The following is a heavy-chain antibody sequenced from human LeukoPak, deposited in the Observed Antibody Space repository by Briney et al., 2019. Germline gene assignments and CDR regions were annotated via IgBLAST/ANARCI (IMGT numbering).Heavy chain of an antibody. Sequence: ASVKVSCKASGDTFSSYYMHWVRQAPGQGLEWMGIINPSGGSISYAQKLQGRVTMTTDTSTSTAYMELRSLRSDDTAVYYCARETSQKGAHYMDVWGKGTTVTISS. CDR2: INPSGGSI. D-gene: IGHD3-16*01. CDR3: ARETSQKGAHYMDV. J-gene: IGHJ6*03. V-gene: IGHV1-46*01. CDR1: GDTFSSYY.